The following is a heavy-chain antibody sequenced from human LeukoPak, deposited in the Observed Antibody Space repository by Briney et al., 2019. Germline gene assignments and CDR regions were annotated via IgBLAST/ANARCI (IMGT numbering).Heavy chain of an antibody. V-gene: IGHV3-30-3*01. D-gene: IGHD3-10*01. CDR2: ISCDGSNK. CDR3: ARENPITMVRGALGYYGMDV. CDR1: GFTFSSYA. Sequence: GGSLRLSCAASGFTFSSYAMHWVRQAPGKGLEWVAVISCDGSNKYYADSVKGRFTISRDNSKNTLYLQMNSLRAEDTAVYYCARENPITMVRGALGYYGMDVWGQGTTVTVSS. J-gene: IGHJ6*02.